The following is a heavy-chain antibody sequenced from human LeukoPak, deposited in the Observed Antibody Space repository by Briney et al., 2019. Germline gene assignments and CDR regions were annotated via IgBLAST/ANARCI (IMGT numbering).Heavy chain of an antibody. J-gene: IGHJ5*02. CDR3: GRAEGDTTRNWFDP. CDR1: VFTFSSYG. CDR2: ISYDGGTQ. V-gene: IGHV3-30*03. D-gene: IGHD2-21*02. Sequence: GGSLRLSCAAPVFTFSSYGMHCVRQAPGKGLEWVAVISYDGGTQTSPAPVKGRFPISRANPKTPLYLQMTSLRAEDTAVYYCGRAEGDTTRNWFDPWGQGTLVTVSS.